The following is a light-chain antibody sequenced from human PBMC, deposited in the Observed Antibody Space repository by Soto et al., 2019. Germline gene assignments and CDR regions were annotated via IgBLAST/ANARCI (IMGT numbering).Light chain of an antibody. Sequence: IVMTQSPATLSVSPGEGVTLSCRASENVGTNLAWYQQKPGQAPRLLIYGSSTMATGIPATFSGSGFGTEFTLTISSLQSEESAVYYCQQYNSWGLSFGGGTKLEIK. CDR3: QQYNSWGLS. CDR1: ENVGTN. CDR2: GSS. V-gene: IGKV3D-15*01. J-gene: IGKJ4*01.